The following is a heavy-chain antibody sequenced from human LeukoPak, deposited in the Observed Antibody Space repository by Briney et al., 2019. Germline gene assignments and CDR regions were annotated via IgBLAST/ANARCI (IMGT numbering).Heavy chain of an antibody. CDR2: ISSSSSYI. Sequence: PGGSLRLSCAASGFTFSSYSMNWVRQAPGKGLEWVSSISSSSSYIYYADSVKGRFTISRDNAKNSLYLQMNSLRAEDTAVYYCARDGGDIAAAPPQPSKSGVFDYWGQGTLVTVSS. J-gene: IGHJ4*02. CDR3: ARDGGDIAAAPPQPSKSGVFDY. D-gene: IGHD6-13*01. CDR1: GFTFSSYS. V-gene: IGHV3-21*01.